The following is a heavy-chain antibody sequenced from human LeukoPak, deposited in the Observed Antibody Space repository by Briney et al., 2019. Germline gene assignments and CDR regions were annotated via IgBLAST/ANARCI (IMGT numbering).Heavy chain of an antibody. CDR3: AKDSPNYYDSSGYHP. CDR2: IWYDGSNK. CDR1: GFTFSSYG. D-gene: IGHD3-22*01. J-gene: IGHJ5*02. V-gene: IGHV3-33*06. Sequence: RPGRSLRLSCAASGFTFSSYGMHWVRQAPGKGLEWVAVIWYDGSNKYYADSVKGRFTISRDNSKNTLYLQMNSLRAEDTAVYHCAKDSPNYYDSSGYHPWGQGTLVTVSS.